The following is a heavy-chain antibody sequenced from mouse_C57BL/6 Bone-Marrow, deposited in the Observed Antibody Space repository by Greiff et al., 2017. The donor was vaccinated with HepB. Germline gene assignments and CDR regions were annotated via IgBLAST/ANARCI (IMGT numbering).Heavy chain of an antibody. CDR3: ARHEDYGSSYDHYAMDY. CDR1: GYTFTEYT. V-gene: IGHV1-62-2*01. CDR2: FYPGSGSI. D-gene: IGHD1-1*01. J-gene: IGHJ4*01. Sequence: QVQLQQSGAELVKPGASVKLSCKASGYTFTEYTIHWVKQRSGQGLEWIGWFYPGSGSIKYNEKFKDKATLTADKSSSTVYMELSRLTSEDSAVYFCARHEDYGSSYDHYAMDYWGQGTSVTVSS.